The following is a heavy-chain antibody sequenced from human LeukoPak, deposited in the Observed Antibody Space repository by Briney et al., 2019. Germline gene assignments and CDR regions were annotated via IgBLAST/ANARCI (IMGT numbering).Heavy chain of an antibody. CDR3: AREEYCSGGSCPSRGYYFDY. CDR1: GFTFSSYA. V-gene: IGHV3-30*04. D-gene: IGHD2-15*01. Sequence: GGSLRLSCAASGFTFSSYAMHWVRQAPGKGLEWVAVISYDGSNKYYADSLKGRFTISRDNSKNTLYLQMNSLRAEDTAVYYCAREEYCSGGSCPSRGYYFDYWGQGTLVTVSS. J-gene: IGHJ4*02. CDR2: ISYDGSNK.